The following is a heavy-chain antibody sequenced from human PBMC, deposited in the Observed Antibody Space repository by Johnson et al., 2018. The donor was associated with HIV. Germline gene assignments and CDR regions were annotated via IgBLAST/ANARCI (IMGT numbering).Heavy chain of an antibody. V-gene: IGHV3-7*01. J-gene: IGHJ3*01. D-gene: IGHD4-23*01. Sequence: VHLVESGGGLVKPGGPLRLSSAASRFTFSSYWMSWVRQAPGKGLEWVTNIKLAGSNKYYAVSVKGRFPISRDNAKNTLYLQMNSLRAEDTAVYYCARGLGYVFYGGNSNAFHVWGQGTMVTVSS. CDR1: RFTFSSYW. CDR3: ARGLGYVFYGGNSNAFHV. CDR2: IKLAGSNK.